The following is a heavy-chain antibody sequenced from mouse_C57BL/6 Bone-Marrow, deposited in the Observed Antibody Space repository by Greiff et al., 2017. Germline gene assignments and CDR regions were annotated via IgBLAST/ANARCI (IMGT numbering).Heavy chain of an antibody. V-gene: IGHV1-59*01. CDR2: IDPSDSYT. CDR1: GYTFTSYW. D-gene: IGHD1-1*01. CDR3: ASFYYGSSYWYFDV. J-gene: IGHJ1*03. Sequence: QVQLQQPGAELVRPGTSVKLSCKASGYTFTSYWMHWVKQRPGQGLEWIGVIDPSDSYTNYNQKFKGKATLTVDTSSSPDYMQLSSLTSEDSAVYYCASFYYGSSYWYFDVWGTGTTVTVSS.